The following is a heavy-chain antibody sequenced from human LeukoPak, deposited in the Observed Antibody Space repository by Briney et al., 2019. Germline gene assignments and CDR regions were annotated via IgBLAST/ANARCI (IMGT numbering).Heavy chain of an antibody. Sequence: SETLSLTCAVYGGSFSGYYWSWIRQPPGKGLEWIGEINHSGSTNYNPSLKNRVTISVDTSKNQFSLKLSSVTAADTAVYYCVRVVQGFDDFEIWGQGTMVTVSS. CDR2: INHSGST. CDR1: GGSFSGYY. CDR3: VRVVQGFDDFEI. D-gene: IGHD2-2*01. V-gene: IGHV4-34*01. J-gene: IGHJ3*02.